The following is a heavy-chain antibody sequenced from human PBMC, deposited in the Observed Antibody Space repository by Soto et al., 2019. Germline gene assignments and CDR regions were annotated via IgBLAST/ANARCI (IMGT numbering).Heavy chain of an antibody. V-gene: IGHV3-30-3*01. CDR1: GFTFSSDA. J-gene: IGHJ6*02. CDR3: AREGDGRPARDYYYGMDV. D-gene: IGHD1-26*01. Sequence: QVQLVESGGGVVQPGRSLRLSCAASGFTFSSDAMHWVRQAPGKGLEWVAVISYDGSNKYYADSVKGRFTISRDNSKNTLYLQMNSLRAEDTAVYYCAREGDGRPARDYYYGMDVWGQGTTVTVSS. CDR2: ISYDGSNK.